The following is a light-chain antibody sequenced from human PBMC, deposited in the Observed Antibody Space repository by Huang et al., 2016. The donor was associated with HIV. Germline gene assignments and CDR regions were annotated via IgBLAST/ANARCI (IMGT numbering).Light chain of an antibody. V-gene: IGKV3-15*01. CDR2: GAS. J-gene: IGKJ3*01. CDR3: QHYNNWPPFT. CDR1: QSVSTK. Sequence: EVVMTQSPANLSVSPGERATLSCRASQSVSTKLAWYQHKPGQAPRLLMYGASTRATGIPARFSGSGSGTEFTLTISSLQSEDFAVYYCQHYNNWPPFTFGPGTKVDIK.